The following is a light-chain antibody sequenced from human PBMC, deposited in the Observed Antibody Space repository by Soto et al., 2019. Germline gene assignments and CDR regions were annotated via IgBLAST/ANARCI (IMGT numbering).Light chain of an antibody. CDR1: SSDVGGYNY. CDR3: SSSTSRSTYV. V-gene: IGLV2-14*03. J-gene: IGLJ1*01. Sequence: QSALTQPASVSGSPGQSITISCTGTSSDVGGYNYVSWYQQHPGKAPKLMIYDVSNRPSGVSNRFSGSKSGNTASLTISGLQAEDEADYYCSSSTSRSTYVFGSGTKVT. CDR2: DVS.